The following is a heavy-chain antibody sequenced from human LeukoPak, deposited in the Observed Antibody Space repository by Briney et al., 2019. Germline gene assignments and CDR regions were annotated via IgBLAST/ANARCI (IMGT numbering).Heavy chain of an antibody. CDR1: GGSISSYY. Sequence: SETLSLTCTVSGGSISSYYWSWIRQPPGKGLEWIGYIYTSGSTNYNPSLKSRVTISVDTSKNQFSLKLSSVTAADTAVYYCARPWGRYGSGSYYRDYWGQGTLVTVSS. V-gene: IGHV4-4*09. CDR3: ARPWGRYGSGSYYRDY. D-gene: IGHD3-10*01. J-gene: IGHJ4*02. CDR2: IYTSGST.